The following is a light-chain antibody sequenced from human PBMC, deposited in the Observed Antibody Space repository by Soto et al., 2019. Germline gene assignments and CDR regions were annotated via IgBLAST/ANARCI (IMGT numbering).Light chain of an antibody. CDR3: QQYNIWPPT. J-gene: IGKJ3*01. Sequence: EVVMTQSPATRSLSPGERATFSCRASQGVGSYLAWYQQKPGQAPRLLIYGASNRATGIPARFSGSGSGTDFTLTISSLQSEDFAHYYCQQYNIWPPTFGPGTKVDIK. CDR2: GAS. CDR1: QGVGSY. V-gene: IGKV3-15*01.